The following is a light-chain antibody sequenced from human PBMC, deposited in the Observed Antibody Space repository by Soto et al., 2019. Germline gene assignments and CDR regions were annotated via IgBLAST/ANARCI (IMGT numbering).Light chain of an antibody. Sequence: EIVLTQSPATLSLSPGERATLSCRASQSVSSYLAWYQQQPGQAPRLLIYDASNSATGIPARFSGSGSGTDFTLTISSLEHEDFAVYYCQQRNNWPPWTFGQGTKVEIK. CDR3: QQRNNWPPWT. V-gene: IGKV3-11*01. CDR1: QSVSSY. J-gene: IGKJ1*01. CDR2: DAS.